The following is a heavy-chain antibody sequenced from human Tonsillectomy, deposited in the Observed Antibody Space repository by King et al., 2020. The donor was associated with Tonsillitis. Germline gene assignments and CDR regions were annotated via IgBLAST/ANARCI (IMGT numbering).Heavy chain of an antibody. V-gene: IGHV3-20*04. J-gene: IGHJ4*02. CDR1: GFTFGDYG. D-gene: IGHD2-21*02. CDR3: ARVRYCGGDCIYYFAY. CDR2: LIWNGGST. Sequence: VQLVESGGGVVRPGGSLRLSCAASGFTFGDYGMSWVRQAPGKGLEWVSGLIWNGGSTRYADFVKGRFIISRDNAKNSLYIQMNSLRAEDTALYYCARVRYCGGDCIYYFAYWGQGTRVTVPS.